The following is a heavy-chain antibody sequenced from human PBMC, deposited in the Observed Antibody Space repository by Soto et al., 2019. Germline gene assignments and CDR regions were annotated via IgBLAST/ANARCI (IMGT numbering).Heavy chain of an antibody. CDR1: GFTFSDYY. J-gene: IGHJ5*02. D-gene: IGHD3-10*01. Sequence: QVQLVESGRGLVKPGGSLRLSCAASGFTFSDYYMSWIRQAPGKGLEWVSYISSSSSDTNYADSVKGRFTISRDNAKNSLYLQTNSLRAEETAVYYCARAHGSGCYTFAPWGQGTLVTVSS. V-gene: IGHV3-11*05. CDR2: ISSSSSDT. CDR3: ARAHGSGCYTFAP.